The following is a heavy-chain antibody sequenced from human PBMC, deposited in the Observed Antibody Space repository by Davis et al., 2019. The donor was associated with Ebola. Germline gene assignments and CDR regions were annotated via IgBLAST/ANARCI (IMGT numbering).Heavy chain of an antibody. CDR3: ARDAHDSSGPLYYYYYGMGV. Sequence: GESLKIPCASSGFTFSSYGIHRGRQAPGKGLEWVAVIWLDGSNKYYADSVKGRFTISRDNSKNTLYLQMNSLRAEDTAVYYCARDAHDSSGPLYYYYYGMGVWGQGTTVTVSS. D-gene: IGHD3-22*01. CDR1: GFTFSSYG. CDR2: IWLDGSNK. V-gene: IGHV3-33*01. J-gene: IGHJ6*02.